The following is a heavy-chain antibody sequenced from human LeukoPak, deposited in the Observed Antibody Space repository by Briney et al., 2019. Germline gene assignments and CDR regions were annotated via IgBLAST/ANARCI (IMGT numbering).Heavy chain of an antibody. CDR3: ARDLETDISDAFDI. D-gene: IGHD3-9*01. V-gene: IGHV3-66*01. J-gene: IGHJ3*02. CDR2: IYSGGST. CDR1: GFTVSSDY. Sequence: GGSLRLSCAASGFTVSSDYMSWVRQAPGKGLEWVSVIYSGGSTYYADSVKGRFTISRDKSRNTLYLQMNSLRAEDTAVYYCARDLETDISDAFDIWGQGTMVTVSS.